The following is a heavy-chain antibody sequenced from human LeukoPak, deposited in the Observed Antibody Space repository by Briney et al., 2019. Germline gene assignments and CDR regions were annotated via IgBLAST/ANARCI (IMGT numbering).Heavy chain of an antibody. CDR1: GGSISSYY. D-gene: IGHD3-10*01. J-gene: IGHJ6*02. CDR2: IYYSGST. V-gene: IGHV4-59*08. Sequence: PSETLSLTCTVSGGSISSYYWSWFRQPPGKGLEWIGYIYYSGSTNYNPSLKSRVTISVDTSKNQFSLKLSSVTAADAAVYYCARRSVVRGLDVWGQGTTVTVSS. CDR3: ARRSVVRGLDV.